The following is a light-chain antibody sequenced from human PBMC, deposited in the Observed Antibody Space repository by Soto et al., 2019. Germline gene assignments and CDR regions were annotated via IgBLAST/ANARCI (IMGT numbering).Light chain of an antibody. CDR3: CSDGGWYTSL. Sequence: QSALTQPRSVSGSPGQTVTISCTGTSSDVGGYNYVSWYHQHPGKAPKLMIFDVSKRPSGVPDRFAGSKSGNAAPLIISGLQADDEADYCCCSDGGWYTSLFVGGTKLTVL. CDR1: SSDVGGYNY. V-gene: IGLV2-11*01. J-gene: IGLJ2*01. CDR2: DVS.